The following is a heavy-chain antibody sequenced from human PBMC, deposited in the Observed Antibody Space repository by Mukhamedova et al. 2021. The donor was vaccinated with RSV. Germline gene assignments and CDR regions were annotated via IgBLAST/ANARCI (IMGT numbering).Heavy chain of an antibody. CDR1: YW. J-gene: IGHJ4*02. CDR3: AREGQLVGMVLDF. V-gene: IGHV3-74*03. Sequence: YWMHWVRQVPGKGLEWVSRINGYGTITMVADSVRGRFTISRDNAKNKLYLQMNDLRDEDTSVYYCAREGQLVGMVLDFWGQGARVT. CDR2: INGYGTIT. D-gene: IGHD6-6*01.